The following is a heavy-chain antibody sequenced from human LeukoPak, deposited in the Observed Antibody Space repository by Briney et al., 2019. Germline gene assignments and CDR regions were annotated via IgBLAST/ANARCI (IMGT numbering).Heavy chain of an antibody. CDR3: ARVITGTTPAFDI. V-gene: IGHV4-38-2*02. CDR1: GYSISSGYY. J-gene: IGHJ3*02. CDR2: IYHSGST. D-gene: IGHD1-7*01. Sequence: SETLSLTCTVSGYSISSGYYWGWIRQPPGEGLEWIGSIYHSGSTYYNPSLKSRVTISVDTSKNQFSLKLSSVTAADTAVYYCARVITGTTPAFDIWGQGTMVTVSS.